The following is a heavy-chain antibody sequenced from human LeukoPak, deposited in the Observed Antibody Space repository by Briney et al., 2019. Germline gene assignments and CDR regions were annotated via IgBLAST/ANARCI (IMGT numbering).Heavy chain of an antibody. CDR3: ARDRGGSYYPSHDALDI. J-gene: IGHJ3*02. V-gene: IGHV3-23*01. CDR1: GFTFSNFP. D-gene: IGHD1-26*01. CDR2: IRTSAYDT. Sequence: GGSLRLSCAASGFTFSNFPMTWVRQAPGRGLEWVSTIRTSAYDTYYVDSVKGRFTISRDNSTDTLYLQMNSLRAEDTAIYYCARDRGGSYYPSHDALDIWGRGTMVTVSS.